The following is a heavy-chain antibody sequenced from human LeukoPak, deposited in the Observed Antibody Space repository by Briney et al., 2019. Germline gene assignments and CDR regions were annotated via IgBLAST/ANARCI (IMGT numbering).Heavy chain of an antibody. CDR2: IYTSGST. D-gene: IGHD1/OR15-1a*01. CDR3: ARGHDILWWNKFDP. J-gene: IGHJ5*02. Sequence: SETLSLTCTVCGGSISSYYWSWIRQPAGKGLEWIGRIYTSGSTNYNPSLKSRVTMSVDTSKNQFSLKLSSVTAADTAVYYCARGHDILWWNKFDPWGQGTLVTVSS. V-gene: IGHV4-4*07. CDR1: GGSISSYY.